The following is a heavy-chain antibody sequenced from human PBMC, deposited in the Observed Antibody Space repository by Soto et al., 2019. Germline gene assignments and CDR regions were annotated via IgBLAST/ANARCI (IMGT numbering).Heavy chain of an antibody. CDR1: GFTFSSCA. D-gene: IGHD5-12*01. Sequence: EVQLLESGGGLVQPGGSLRLSCAASGFTFSSCAMSWVRQAPGKGLEWVSTISGGGGSTYYADSVKGRFTVSRDNSRNTLYLQMNSLRADETAIYYCAKGSGYNYYYGLDVWGQGTTVTVSS. CDR2: ISGGGGST. J-gene: IGHJ6*02. CDR3: AKGSGYNYYYGLDV. V-gene: IGHV3-23*01.